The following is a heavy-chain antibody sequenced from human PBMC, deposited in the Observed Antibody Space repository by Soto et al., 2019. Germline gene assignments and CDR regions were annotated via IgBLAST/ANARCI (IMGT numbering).Heavy chain of an antibody. Sequence: QVQLVQSGAEVKKPGASVKVSCKASGYTFTSYDITWVRQAPGQGLEWMGWISVYNGNTNYAERFQGRVTMTTETSTTTAYMELRSLRSDDTAVYYCARGGGNWNDAAYRFDPWGQGTLVTVSS. CDR1: GYTFTSYD. CDR3: ARGGGNWNDAAYRFDP. D-gene: IGHD1-1*01. V-gene: IGHV1-18*01. CDR2: ISVYNGNT. J-gene: IGHJ5*02.